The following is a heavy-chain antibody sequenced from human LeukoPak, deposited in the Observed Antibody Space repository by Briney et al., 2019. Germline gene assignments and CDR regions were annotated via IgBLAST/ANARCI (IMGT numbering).Heavy chain of an antibody. CDR2: ISSSSSYI. J-gene: IGHJ5*02. V-gene: IGHV3-21*01. CDR3: ARDYRREYYYDSSGYYIS. CDR1: GFTFSSYS. D-gene: IGHD3-22*01. Sequence: GGSLRLSCAASGFTFSSYSMNWVRQAPGKGLEWVSSISSSSSYIYYADSVKGRFTISRDNAKNSLYLQMNSLRAEDTAVYYCARDYRREYYYDSSGYYISWGQGTLVTVSS.